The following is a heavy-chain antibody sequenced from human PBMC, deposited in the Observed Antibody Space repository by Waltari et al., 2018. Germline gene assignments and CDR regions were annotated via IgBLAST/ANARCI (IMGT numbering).Heavy chain of an antibody. Sequence: EVQLVESGGGLIQPGGSLRLSCAASGFTVSSNYMSWVRQAPGKGLEWVSVIYSGGSTYEADTVKGRLTISRDNSKNTRYLQMNSLRAEDTAVYYCAIDRRAWVFDYGEGYGMDVWGQGTTVTVSS. J-gene: IGHJ6*02. CDR1: GFTVSSNY. CDR2: IYSGGST. V-gene: IGHV3-53*01. CDR3: AIDRRAWVFDYGEGYGMDV. D-gene: IGHD4-17*01.